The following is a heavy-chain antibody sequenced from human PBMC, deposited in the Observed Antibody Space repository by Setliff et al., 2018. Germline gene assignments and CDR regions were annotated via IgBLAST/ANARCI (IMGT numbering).Heavy chain of an antibody. J-gene: IGHJ4*02. Sequence: ASVKVSCKDSGYTFSTYGISWVRQAPGQGLEWMGWISAYNGNTNYAQRFQGRVTMTTDTSTDTAYMELSSLRSEDTAVYYCATSYSGSYYGYWGQGTLVTVSS. D-gene: IGHD1-26*01. CDR3: ATSYSGSYYGY. CDR2: ISAYNGNT. V-gene: IGHV1-18*01. CDR1: GYTFSTYG.